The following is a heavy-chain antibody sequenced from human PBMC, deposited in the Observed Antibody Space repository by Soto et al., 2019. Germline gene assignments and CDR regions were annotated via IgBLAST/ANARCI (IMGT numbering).Heavy chain of an antibody. CDR3: AKDGYSSSYAYDY. Sequence: GGSLRLSCAASGFTFSSYAMSWVRQAPGKGLEWVSGISGSGVGTDYADSVKGRFTISRDSSKNTLYLQMSSLRAEDTAVYYCAKDGYSSSYAYDYWGQGTLVTVSS. J-gene: IGHJ4*02. V-gene: IGHV3-23*01. CDR1: GFTFSSYA. CDR2: ISGSGVGT. D-gene: IGHD6-13*01.